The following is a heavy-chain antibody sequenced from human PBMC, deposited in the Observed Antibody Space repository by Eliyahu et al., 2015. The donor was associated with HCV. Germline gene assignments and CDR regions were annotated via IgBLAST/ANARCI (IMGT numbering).Heavy chain of an antibody. CDR3: AKVSWFGDQRAYGMDV. CDR2: IIGIGVTT. CDR1: GFTFSNYA. J-gene: IGHJ6*02. Sequence: EVQLLESGGGLLQPGGSLRLSCAASGFTFSNYAMSWVRQAPGKGLEWVSAIIGIGVTTYYADSVKGRFTISRDNSKNTLYLQMNSLRADDTAVYYCAKVSWFGDQRAYGMDVWGQGTTVTVSS. V-gene: IGHV3-23*01. D-gene: IGHD3-10*01.